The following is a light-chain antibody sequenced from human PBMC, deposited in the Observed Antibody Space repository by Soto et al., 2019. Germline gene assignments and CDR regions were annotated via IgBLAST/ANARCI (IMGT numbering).Light chain of an antibody. CDR2: AAS. CDR1: QSVSSY. V-gene: IGKV3-11*01. CDR3: QQRSNWPP. J-gene: IGKJ5*01. Sequence: EIVLTQSPGTLSLSPGERATLSCRASQSVSSYLAWYQQKPGQAPRLLIYAASNRATGIPARFSGSGSGTDFTLTISSLEPEDFAVYYCQQRSNWPPFGQGTRLEIK.